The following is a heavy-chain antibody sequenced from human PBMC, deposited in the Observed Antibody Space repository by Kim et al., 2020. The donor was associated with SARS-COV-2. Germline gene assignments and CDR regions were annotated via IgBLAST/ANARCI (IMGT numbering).Heavy chain of an antibody. V-gene: IGHV1-69*13. CDR3: ARAGGAYDSSGYYYWDFVL. J-gene: IGHJ2*01. CDR1: GYTFTSYA. CDR2: IIPISGTA. D-gene: IGHD3-22*01. Sequence: SVKVSCKASGYTFTSYAISWVRQAPGQGLEWMGWIIPISGTATYAQEFQGRLAITVDDSTSTAYLEMSSLRSEDTAVYYCARAGGAYDSSGYYYWDFVL.